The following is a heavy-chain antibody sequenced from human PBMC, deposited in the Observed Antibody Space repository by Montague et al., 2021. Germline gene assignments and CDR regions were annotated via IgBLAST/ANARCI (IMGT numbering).Heavy chain of an antibody. Sequence: CAISGDSVSNNNAAWNWIRESPSRGLEWLGRTYYRSTWYTDYAVSVKGRIAINPDTSKNQLSLQLNSVTPEDTAVYYCAREGVGDLLFSFDSWGQGTLVTVSS. CDR3: AREGVGDLLFSFDS. V-gene: IGHV6-1*01. CDR1: GDSVSNNNAA. CDR2: TYYRSTWYT. J-gene: IGHJ4*02. D-gene: IGHD3-10*01.